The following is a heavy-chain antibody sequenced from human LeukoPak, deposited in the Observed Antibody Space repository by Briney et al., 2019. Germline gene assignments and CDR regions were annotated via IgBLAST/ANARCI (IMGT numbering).Heavy chain of an antibody. V-gene: IGHV4-34*01. CDR2: INHSGST. CDR3: ARKEGGITMVRGAVGS. Sequence: SETLSLTCAVYGGSFSGYYWSWIRQPPGKGLEWIGEINHSGSTNYNPSLKSRVTISVDTSKNQFSLKLSSVTAADTAVYYCARKEGGITMVRGAVGSWGQGTLVTVSS. J-gene: IGHJ4*02. CDR1: GGSFSGYY. D-gene: IGHD3-10*01.